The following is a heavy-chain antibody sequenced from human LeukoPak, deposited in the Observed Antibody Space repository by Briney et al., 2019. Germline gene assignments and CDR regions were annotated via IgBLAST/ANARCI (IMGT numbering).Heavy chain of an antibody. CDR1: GGSFSGYY. V-gene: IGHV4-34*01. CDR3: ARGDSSGYFY. D-gene: IGHD3-22*01. Sequence: SETLSLTCAVYGGSFSGYYWSWIRQPPGKGLEWIGEINHSGSTNYNPSLKSRVSISVDTSKNQFSLKLSSVTAADTAVYYCARGDSSGYFYWGQGTLVTVSS. J-gene: IGHJ4*02. CDR2: INHSGST.